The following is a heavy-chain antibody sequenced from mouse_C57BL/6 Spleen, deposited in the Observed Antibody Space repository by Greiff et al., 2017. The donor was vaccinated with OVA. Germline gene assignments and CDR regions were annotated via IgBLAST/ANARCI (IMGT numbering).Heavy chain of an antibody. CDR3: ARLSLLNYFDY. CDR2: ISSGGSYT. CDR1: GFTFSSYG. J-gene: IGHJ2*01. V-gene: IGHV5-6*02. D-gene: IGHD2-10*01. Sequence: DVKLVESGGDLVKPGGSLKLSCAASGFTFSSYGMSWVRQTPDKRLEWVATISSGGSYTYYTDSVKGRFTISRDNAKNTLYLQMSSLKSEDTAMYYCARLSLLNYFDYWGQGTTLTVSS.